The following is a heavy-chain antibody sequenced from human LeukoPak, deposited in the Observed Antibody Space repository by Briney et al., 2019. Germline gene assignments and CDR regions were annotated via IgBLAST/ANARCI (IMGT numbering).Heavy chain of an antibody. Sequence: GGSLRLSCAASGFTFSSYAMSWVRQAPGKGLEWVSAISGSGGSTYYAASVKGRFTISRDNSKKTLYLQMNSLAAEDTAVYYCAKDSCSGGSCYEDYWGQGTLVTVSP. CDR1: GFTFSSYA. J-gene: IGHJ4*02. CDR3: AKDSCSGGSCYEDY. CDR2: ISGSGGST. V-gene: IGHV3-23*01. D-gene: IGHD2-15*01.